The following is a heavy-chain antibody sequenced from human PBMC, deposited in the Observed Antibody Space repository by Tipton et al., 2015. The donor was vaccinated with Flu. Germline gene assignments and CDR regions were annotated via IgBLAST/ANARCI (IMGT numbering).Heavy chain of an antibody. CDR3: ATSAAGTEYYFDY. CDR2: IYYSGST. Sequence: TLSLTCTVSGGSISSSSYYWGWIRQPPGKGLEWIGSIYYSGSTYYNPSLKSRVTISVDTSKNQFSLKLSSVTAADTAVYYCATSAAGTEYYFDYWGQGTLVTVSS. V-gene: IGHV4-39*07. J-gene: IGHJ4*02. CDR1: GGSISSSSYY. D-gene: IGHD6-13*01.